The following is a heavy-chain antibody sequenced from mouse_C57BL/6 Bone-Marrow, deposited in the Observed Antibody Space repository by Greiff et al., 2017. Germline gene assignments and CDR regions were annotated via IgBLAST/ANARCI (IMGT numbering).Heavy chain of an antibody. J-gene: IGHJ2*01. Sequence: VQLQQPGAELVRPGSSVKLSCKASGYTFTSYWMDWVKQRPGQGLEWIGNIYPSDSETHYTQKFKDKATLTVDKSSSTAYMQLSSLTSEDSAVYYCARSPGTNYWGQGTTLTVSS. V-gene: IGHV1-61*01. D-gene: IGHD4-1*01. CDR1: GYTFTSYW. CDR3: ARSPGTNY. CDR2: IYPSDSET.